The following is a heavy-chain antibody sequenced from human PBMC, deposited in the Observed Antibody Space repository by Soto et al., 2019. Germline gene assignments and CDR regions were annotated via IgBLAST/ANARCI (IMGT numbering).Heavy chain of an antibody. CDR3: ARLVQLLQGRWFDP. V-gene: IGHV4-30-4*01. CDR1: GGSISSGGYY. D-gene: IGHD2-15*01. J-gene: IGHJ5*02. CDR2: ISYSGST. Sequence: SETLSLTCTVSGGSISSGGYYWSWIRQHPGTGLEWIGHISYSGSTYYNPSLKSRVTISVDTSRNQFSLKLSSVTAADTAVYYCARLVQLLQGRWFDPWGQGTLVTVSS.